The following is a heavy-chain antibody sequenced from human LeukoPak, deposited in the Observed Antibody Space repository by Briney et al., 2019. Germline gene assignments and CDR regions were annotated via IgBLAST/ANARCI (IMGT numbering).Heavy chain of an antibody. Sequence: SETLSLTCTVSGGSISSYYWSWIRQPPGKGLEWIGYIYYSGSTNYNPSLKSRVTISVDTSKNQFSLKLSSVTAADTAVYYCARDQMITFGDHDGWFDPWGQGTLVIVSS. CDR3: ARDQMITFGDHDGWFDP. CDR2: IYYSGST. D-gene: IGHD3-16*01. J-gene: IGHJ5*02. V-gene: IGHV4-59*01. CDR1: GGSISSYY.